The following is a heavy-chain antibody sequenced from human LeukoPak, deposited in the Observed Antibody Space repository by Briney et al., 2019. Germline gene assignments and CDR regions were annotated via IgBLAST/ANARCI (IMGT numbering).Heavy chain of an antibody. V-gene: IGHV3-23*01. D-gene: IGHD1-26*01. J-gene: IGHJ4*02. CDR3: AKSRGESRGASNY. CDR1: GFTFSSYA. CDR2: ISGSGGTT. Sequence: GRSLRLSCAASGFTFSSYAMNWVRQAPGKGLEWVSFISGSGGTTYYADSVKGRFTISRDSSKNTLYLQMNSLRAEDTAVYYCAKSRGESRGASNYWGQGTLVTVSS.